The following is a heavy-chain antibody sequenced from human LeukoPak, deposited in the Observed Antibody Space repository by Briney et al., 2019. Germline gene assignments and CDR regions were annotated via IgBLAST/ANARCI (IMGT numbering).Heavy chain of an antibody. CDR1: GYTLTSYD. CDR2: MNPNSGRT. V-gene: IGHV1-8*01. Sequence: ASVKVSCKASGYTLTSYDINWVRQATGQGLEWMGWMNPNSGRTGYAQKFRDRISITRNTSISTAYMELSSLTSEDTSVYYCTRETSSRYFDFWGQGTLVTVSS. J-gene: IGHJ4*02. CDR3: TRETSSRYFDF.